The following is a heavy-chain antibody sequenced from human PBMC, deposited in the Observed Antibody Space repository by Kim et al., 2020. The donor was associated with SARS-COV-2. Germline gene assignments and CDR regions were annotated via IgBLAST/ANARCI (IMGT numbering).Heavy chain of an antibody. J-gene: IGHJ3*02. V-gene: IGHV3-48*03. Sequence: DAVKGRFTISRDNAKNSLYLQMNSLRAEDTAVYYCARDPGIASIPDAFDIWGQGTMVTVSS. D-gene: IGHD6-13*01. CDR3: ARDPGIASIPDAFDI.